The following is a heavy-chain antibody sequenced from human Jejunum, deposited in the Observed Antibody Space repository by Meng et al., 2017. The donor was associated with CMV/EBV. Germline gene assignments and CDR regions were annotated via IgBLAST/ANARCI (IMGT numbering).Heavy chain of an antibody. CDR3: ARDRGSPDY. D-gene: IGHD1-26*01. CDR1: GYTFTSYY. CDR2: IDPSGGST. J-gene: IGHJ4*02. Sequence: VSCTPSGYTFTSYYMHWVRRAPGQGLEWMGIIDPSGGSTSYAQKFQGRVTMTRDTSTSTVYMELSSLRSEDTAVYYCARDRGSPDYWGQGTLVTVSS. V-gene: IGHV1-46*01.